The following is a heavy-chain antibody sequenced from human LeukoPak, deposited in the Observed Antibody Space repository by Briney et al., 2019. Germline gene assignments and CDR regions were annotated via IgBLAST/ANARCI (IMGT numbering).Heavy chain of an antibody. J-gene: IGHJ4*02. CDR3: ARDHPGIAAAGTFDH. CDR2: INPNSGGT. Sequence: ASVKVSCKASGYTFTGYYMHWVRQAPGQGLEWMGWINPNSGGTNYAQKFQGRVTMTRDTSISTAYMGLSRLRSDDTAVYYCARDHPGIAAAGTFDHWGQGTLVTVSS. CDR1: GYTFTGYY. V-gene: IGHV1-2*02. D-gene: IGHD6-13*01.